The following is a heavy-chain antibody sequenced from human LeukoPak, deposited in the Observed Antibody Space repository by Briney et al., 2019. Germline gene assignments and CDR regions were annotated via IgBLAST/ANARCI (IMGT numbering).Heavy chain of an antibody. V-gene: IGHV4-30-4*01. CDR2: IYYSGRT. Sequence: SETLSLTCTVSGGSISLGGYYWTWIRQPPGKGLEWIGYIYYSGRTYYNPSLESRLTMSIDTSKNEFSLKLTSVTVADTAVYYCARETPRPHGDYVKWFDPWGQGSLVTVSS. J-gene: IGHJ5*02. CDR1: GGSISLGGYY. D-gene: IGHD4-17*01. CDR3: ARETPRPHGDYVKWFDP.